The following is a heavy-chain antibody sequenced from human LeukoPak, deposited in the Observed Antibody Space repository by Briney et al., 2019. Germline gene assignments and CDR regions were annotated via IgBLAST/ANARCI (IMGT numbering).Heavy chain of an antibody. CDR2: IYSGGST. V-gene: IGHV3-53*01. Sequence: PGGSLRLSCAASGFTVTDNYMGWVRQAPGRGLEWVSVIYSGGSTYYADSVMGRFTISKDNSKNTLYLQMNNLRAEDTAMYYCAKSPASIWNVYDYWGQRTLVTVSS. CDR3: AKSPASIWNVYDY. J-gene: IGHJ4*02. D-gene: IGHD6-13*01. CDR1: GFTVTDNY.